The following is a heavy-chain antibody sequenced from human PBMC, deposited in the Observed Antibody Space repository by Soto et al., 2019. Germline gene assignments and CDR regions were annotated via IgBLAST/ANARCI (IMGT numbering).Heavy chain of an antibody. J-gene: IGHJ6*03. Sequence: PSETQSLTCTVSGGTISNFDWSWIRQPPGKGLEWIGYVYYTGSTSYNPSLKRRVTFSADSSRGQFSLRLNSVTAADTAVYYCARTVLGPDLLADSFVDYYYYMDVWGQGTTVTVSS. CDR2: VYYTGST. CDR1: GGTISNFD. D-gene: IGHD3-9*01. CDR3: ARTVLGPDLLADSFVDYYYYMDV. V-gene: IGHV4-59*08.